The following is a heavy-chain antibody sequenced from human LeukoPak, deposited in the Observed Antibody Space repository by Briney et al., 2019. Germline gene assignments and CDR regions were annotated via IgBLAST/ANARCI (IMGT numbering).Heavy chain of an antibody. D-gene: IGHD3-3*01. V-gene: IGHV4-34*01. J-gene: IGHJ4*02. CDR2: INHSGST. CDR1: GGSFSGYY. Sequence: SETLSLTCAVYGGSFSGYYWSWIRQPPGKGLGWIGEINHSGSTNYNPSLKSRVTISVDTSKNQFSLKLSSVTAADTAVYYCARSKYYDFWSGYSHFDYWGQGTLVTVSS. CDR3: ARSKYYDFWSGYSHFDY.